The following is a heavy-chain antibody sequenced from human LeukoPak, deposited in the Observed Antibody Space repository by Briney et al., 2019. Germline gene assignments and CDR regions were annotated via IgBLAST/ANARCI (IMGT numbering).Heavy chain of an antibody. CDR1: GGSFSGYY. Sequence: SETLSLTCAVYGGSFSGYYWSWIRQPPGKGLEWIGESNHSGSTNYNPSLKSRVTISVDTSKNRFSLKLSSVTAADTAVYYCARRRLLWFGDPRGNYFDYWGQGTLVTVSS. D-gene: IGHD3-10*01. V-gene: IGHV4-34*01. CDR2: SNHSGST. J-gene: IGHJ4*02. CDR3: ARRRLLWFGDPRGNYFDY.